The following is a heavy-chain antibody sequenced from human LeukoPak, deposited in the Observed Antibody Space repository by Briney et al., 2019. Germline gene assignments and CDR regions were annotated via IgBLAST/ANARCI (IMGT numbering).Heavy chain of an antibody. V-gene: IGHV4-34*01. CDR3: ARGATIQGDYGLGY. CDR2: INHSGST. J-gene: IGHJ4*02. CDR1: GGSFSGYY. Sequence: PSETLSLTCAVYGGSFSGYYWSWIRQPPGKGLEWIGEINHSGSTNYNPSLKSRVTISVDRSKNQFSLKLSSVTAADTAVYYCARGATIQGDYGLGYWGQGTLVTVSS. D-gene: IGHD5-12*01.